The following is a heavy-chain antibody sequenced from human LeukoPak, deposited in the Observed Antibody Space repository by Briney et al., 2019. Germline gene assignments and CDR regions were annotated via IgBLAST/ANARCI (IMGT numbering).Heavy chain of an antibody. V-gene: IGHV3-66*01. Sequence: GGSLTLSCAASGFTVNSNYMSWVRQAPGKGLEWVSSIYTGGTTYYADSVKGRFTVSRDNSKNTLFLQMNSMTAEDTALYYCARTPYYDSTYFDYWGQGTLVTVSS. CDR2: IYTGGTT. CDR1: GFTVNSNY. CDR3: ARTPYYDSTYFDY. J-gene: IGHJ4*02. D-gene: IGHD3-22*01.